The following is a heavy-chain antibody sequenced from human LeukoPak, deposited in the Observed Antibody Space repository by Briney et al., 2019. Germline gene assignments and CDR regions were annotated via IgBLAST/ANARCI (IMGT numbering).Heavy chain of an antibody. Sequence: SETLSLTCGVSGTSFTSDYWSWIRQTPGKGLEWIGEVNHSGYTNMNPSLKSRVTIPVDTSKNQFSLMMTSVTAADTAVYFCARMTTGHDYWGQGTLVTVSS. CDR1: GTSFTSDY. V-gene: IGHV4-34*01. D-gene: IGHD4-17*01. CDR3: ARMTTGHDY. J-gene: IGHJ4*02. CDR2: VNHSGYT.